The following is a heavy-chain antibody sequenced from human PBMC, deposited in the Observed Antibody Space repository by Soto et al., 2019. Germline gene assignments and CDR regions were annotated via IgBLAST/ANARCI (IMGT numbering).Heavy chain of an antibody. CDR3: AGGPWGGSGTYSGFDP. Sequence: QVQLQESGPGLVKPSQTLSLTCTVSGDSISSDAYYWSWIRQPPGKGLEWIGYIYYSGSPYYNPSLQSRVTISADTSKNQFSLKLCSVTAAGTAVYYCAGGPWGGSGTYSGFDPWGEGTLLTVAS. CDR1: GDSISSDAYY. CDR2: IYYSGSP. J-gene: IGHJ5*02. D-gene: IGHD3-10*01. V-gene: IGHV4-30-4*01.